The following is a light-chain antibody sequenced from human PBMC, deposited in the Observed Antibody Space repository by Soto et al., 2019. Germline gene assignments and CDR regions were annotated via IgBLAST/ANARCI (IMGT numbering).Light chain of an antibody. V-gene: IGLV1-40*01. J-gene: IGLJ1*01. Sequence: QSVLTQPPSVFGAPGQRVTISCTGSSSNIGAGYDVHWYQQLPGTAPKLLIYGNSNRPSGVPDRFSGSKSGTSASLAITGLQAEGEADYYCQSYDSSLSGYVFGTGTKVTVL. CDR2: GNS. CDR3: QSYDSSLSGYV. CDR1: SSNIGAGYD.